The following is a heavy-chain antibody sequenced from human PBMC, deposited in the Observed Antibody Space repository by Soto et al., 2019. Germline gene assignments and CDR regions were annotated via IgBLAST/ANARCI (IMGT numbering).Heavy chain of an antibody. CDR1: GFTFSSYS. CDR3: ARDTGVGATSGMDV. V-gene: IGHV3-21*01. J-gene: IGHJ6*02. CDR2: ISSSSSYI. Sequence: GGSLRLSCAASGFTFSSYSMNWVRQAPGKGLEWVSSISSSSSYIYYADSVKGRFTISRDNAKNSLYLQMNSLRAEDTAVYYCARDTGVGATSGMDVWGQGPTVTVSS. D-gene: IGHD1-26*01.